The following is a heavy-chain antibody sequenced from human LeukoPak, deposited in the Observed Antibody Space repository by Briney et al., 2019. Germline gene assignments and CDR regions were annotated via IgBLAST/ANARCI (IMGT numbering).Heavy chain of an antibody. CDR2: ISFDGSDE. D-gene: IGHD3-10*01. CDR3: AKDLGESSQ. Sequence: GGSLRLSCAASGFSFNDYGMHWVRQAPGKGLEWVAVISFDGSDEFYADSVKGRFTIFRDNFKNTLYLQMNSLRAEDTAVYYCAKDLGESSQWGQGTLVTVSS. CDR1: GFSFNDYG. J-gene: IGHJ4*02. V-gene: IGHV3-30*18.